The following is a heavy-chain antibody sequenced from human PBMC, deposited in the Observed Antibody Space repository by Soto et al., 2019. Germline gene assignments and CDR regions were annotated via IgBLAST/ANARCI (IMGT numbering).Heavy chain of an antibody. D-gene: IGHD6-19*01. CDR2: IIPIFVTA. CDR1: GGTFISYA. J-gene: IGHJ4*02. Sequence: SVKVSCKAYGGTFISYAISWVRQAPGQVLEWMGGIIPIFVTANYAQKFQGRVTITADESTSTAYMELSSLRSEDTAVYYCARGYSSGWNIIYWGQGTMATVPS. CDR3: ARGYSSGWNIIY. V-gene: IGHV1-69*13.